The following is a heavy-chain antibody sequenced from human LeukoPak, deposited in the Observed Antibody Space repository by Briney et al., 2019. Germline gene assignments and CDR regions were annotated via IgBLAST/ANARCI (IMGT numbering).Heavy chain of an antibody. CDR3: ARGVYYYHSGGYYDFDY. D-gene: IGHD3-22*01. J-gene: IGHJ4*02. CDR2: VNPGDGVT. CDR1: GYIFTNYW. Sequence: ASVKVSCKPSGYIFTNYWMHWVRQAPGQGLQWMGMVNPGDGVTTYAQNFQGRVTMTRDTSSSTVYMELSSLRSEDTAVYYCARGVYYYHSGGYYDFDYWGQGTLVTVSS. V-gene: IGHV1-46*01.